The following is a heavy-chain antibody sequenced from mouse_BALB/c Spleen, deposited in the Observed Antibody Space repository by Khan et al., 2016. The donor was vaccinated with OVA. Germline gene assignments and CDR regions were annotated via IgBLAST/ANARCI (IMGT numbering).Heavy chain of an antibody. CDR1: GFTFSSYS. Sequence: EVELVESGGDLVKPGGSLKLSCAASGFTFSSYSMSWVRQTPDKRLEWVASISSCGDYTYYPDSVKGRFTISRDNAKNTLYLQMSDLKSEDTAMYNCADHLTGSCAYWGQGTLVTVSA. J-gene: IGHJ3*01. D-gene: IGHD4-1*01. CDR3: ADHLTGSCAY. V-gene: IGHV5-6*01. CDR2: ISSCGDYT.